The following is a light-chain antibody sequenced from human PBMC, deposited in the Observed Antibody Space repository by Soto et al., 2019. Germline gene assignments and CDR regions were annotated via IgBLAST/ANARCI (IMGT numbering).Light chain of an antibody. J-gene: IGLJ2*01. V-gene: IGLV2-8*01. CDR1: SSGVGGYNY. Sequence: QSALTQPPSASGSLGQSVTISCTGTSSGVGGYNYFSWHQQHPGKAPKVMIYEVTKRPPGVPDRFSGSKSGNTASLTVSGLQAEDEADYYCRSFAGGGNPVLLGGGTKVTVL. CDR3: RSFAGGGNPVL. CDR2: EVT.